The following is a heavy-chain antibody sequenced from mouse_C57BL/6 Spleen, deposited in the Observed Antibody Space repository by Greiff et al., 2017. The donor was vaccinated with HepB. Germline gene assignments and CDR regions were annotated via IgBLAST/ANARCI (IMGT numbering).Heavy chain of an antibody. Sequence: QVQLQQPGAELVKPGASVKLSCKASGYTFTSYWMQWVKQRPGQGLEWIGEIDPSDSYTNYNQKFKGKAKLTVDTSSSTAYMQLGSLTAEDSAVYYSARAGIPYGSSSLYYAIDYWGQGTSVTVSS. V-gene: IGHV1-50*01. CDR3: ARAGIPYGSSSLYYAIDY. CDR1: GYTFTSYW. CDR2: IDPSDSYT. D-gene: IGHD1-1*01. J-gene: IGHJ4*01.